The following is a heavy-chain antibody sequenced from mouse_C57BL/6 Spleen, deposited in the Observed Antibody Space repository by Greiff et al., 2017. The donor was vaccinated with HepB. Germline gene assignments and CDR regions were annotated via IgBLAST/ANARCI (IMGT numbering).Heavy chain of an antibody. CDR1: GYAFSSYW. V-gene: IGHV1-80*01. CDR3: ARSDRYGSSAWFAY. D-gene: IGHD1-1*01. J-gene: IGHJ3*01. CDR2: IYPGDGDT. Sequence: QVQLQQSGAELVKPGASVKISCKASGYAFSSYWMNWVKQRPGKGLEWIGQIYPGDGDTNYNGKFKGKATLTADKSSSTAYMQLSSLTSEDSAVYFCARSDRYGSSAWFAYWGQGTLVTVSA.